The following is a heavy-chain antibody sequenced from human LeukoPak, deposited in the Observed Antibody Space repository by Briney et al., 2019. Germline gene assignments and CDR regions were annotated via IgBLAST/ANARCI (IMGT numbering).Heavy chain of an antibody. CDR2: INPNSGGT. CDR3: ARDTRNYFDY. V-gene: IGHV1-2*06. CDR1: GYTFTVYY. J-gene: IGHJ4*02. Sequence: ASVTVSCTASGYTFTVYYMHWVRQAPGQGLEWMGRINPNSGGTNYAQKFQGRVTMTRDTSISTAYMELSRLRSDDTAVYYCARDTRNYFDYWGQGTLVTVSS.